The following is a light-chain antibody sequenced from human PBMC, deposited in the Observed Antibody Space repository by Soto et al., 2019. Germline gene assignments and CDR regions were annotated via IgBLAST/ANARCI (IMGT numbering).Light chain of an antibody. V-gene: IGKV3-11*01. CDR1: QSVSSN. J-gene: IGKJ1*01. CDR2: DAS. Sequence: EIVLAQSPATLSLSPGERATLSCRASQSVSSNLAWYQQKPGQAPRLLIYDASNRATGIPAKFSGSGSGTDFTLTISSLEPEDFAVYYCQQRYSWPRTFGQGTKVDIK. CDR3: QQRYSWPRT.